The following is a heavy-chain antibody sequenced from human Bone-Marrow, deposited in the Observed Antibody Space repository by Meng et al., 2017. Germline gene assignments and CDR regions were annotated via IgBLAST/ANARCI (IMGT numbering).Heavy chain of an antibody. CDR1: GFTFSSYA. CDR2: TSYDGVNT. V-gene: IGHV3-30*04. D-gene: IGHD5/OR15-5a*01. CDR3: TRGGVYYYVLTGRDV. J-gene: IGHJ4*01. Sequence: GESLKISCAASGFTFSSYAMHWVRLPPGKGLEWVAVTSYDGVNTHYADSVKGRFTISRDNSKNTLFLEMKSLRIEDTALYYCTRGGVYYYVLTGRDVWGQGTLVTVSS.